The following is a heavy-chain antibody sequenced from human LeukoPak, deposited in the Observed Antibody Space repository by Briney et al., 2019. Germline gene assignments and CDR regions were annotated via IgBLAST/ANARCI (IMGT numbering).Heavy chain of an antibody. J-gene: IGHJ4*02. Sequence: ASVKVSCKASGYTFTGYYMHWVRQAPGQGLEWMGWINPNSGGTNYAQKFQGRVTMTRDTSISTAYMELSRLRSDDTAVYYCARDSRSYIVVVPAYFDYWGQGTLVTVSS. CDR3: ARDSRSYIVVVPAYFDY. CDR2: INPNSGGT. CDR1: GYTFTGYY. V-gene: IGHV1-2*02. D-gene: IGHD2-2*01.